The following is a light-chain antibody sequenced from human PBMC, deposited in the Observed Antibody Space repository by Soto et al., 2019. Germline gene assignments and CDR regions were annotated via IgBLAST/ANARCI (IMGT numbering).Light chain of an antibody. CDR1: SSDVGGYNY. Sequence: QSALTQPASVSGSPGQSITISCTGTSSDVGGYNYVSWYQQHPGKAPKLMIYDVSNRPSGVSNRFSGSKSGTTASLTISGLQAEGEADYYCSSYSSTGTLRVFGGGTKLTVL. V-gene: IGLV2-14*01. J-gene: IGLJ2*01. CDR3: SSYSSTGTLRV. CDR2: DVS.